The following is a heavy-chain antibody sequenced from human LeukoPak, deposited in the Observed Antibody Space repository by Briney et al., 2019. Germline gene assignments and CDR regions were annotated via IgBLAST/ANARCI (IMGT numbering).Heavy chain of an antibody. Sequence: SETLSLTCTVSDGSISSYYWNWVRHPAGKGVEWIGRIYIDGRTNYNPSLKSRVTMSLDTSKNQFSLKLNSVTAADTAVYYCARGLGESHFDYWGQGTLVTVSS. CDR1: DGSISSYY. CDR2: IYIDGRT. CDR3: ARGLGESHFDY. V-gene: IGHV4-4*07. J-gene: IGHJ4*02. D-gene: IGHD3-10*01.